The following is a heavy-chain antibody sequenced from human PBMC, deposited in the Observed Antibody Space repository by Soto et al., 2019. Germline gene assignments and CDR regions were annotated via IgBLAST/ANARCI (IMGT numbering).Heavy chain of an antibody. Sequence: SVKVSCKASGYTFTSYAISWVRQAPGQGLEWMGGIIPIFGTANYAQKFQGRVTITADESTSTAYMELSSLRSEDTAVYYCASSLRITGTDRGLDYYGMDVWGQGTTVTVSS. CDR3: ASSLRITGTDRGLDYYGMDV. V-gene: IGHV1-69*13. D-gene: IGHD1-7*01. CDR1: GYTFTSYA. CDR2: IIPIFGTA. J-gene: IGHJ6*02.